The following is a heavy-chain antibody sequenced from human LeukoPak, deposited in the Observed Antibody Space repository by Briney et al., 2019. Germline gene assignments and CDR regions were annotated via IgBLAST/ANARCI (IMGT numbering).Heavy chain of an antibody. J-gene: IGHJ4*02. Sequence: GGSLRLSCAASGFTFSSYAMSWVRQAPGKGLEWVSAISGSGGSTYYAVSGKGRFTISRDNSKTTLYLQMNSLRAEDTAVYYCAKPYYDILTGYPDYWGQGTLVTVSS. V-gene: IGHV3-23*01. CDR1: GFTFSSYA. CDR2: ISGSGGST. CDR3: AKPYYDILTGYPDY. D-gene: IGHD3-9*01.